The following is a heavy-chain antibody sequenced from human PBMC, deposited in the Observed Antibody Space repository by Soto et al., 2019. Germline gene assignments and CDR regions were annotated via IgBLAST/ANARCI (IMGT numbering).Heavy chain of an antibody. Sequence: QGQLVQSGAEVKKPGSSVTVSCKASGGTLSNYGFSWVRQAPGQGLEWMGALIPIFETAKYAQKFQGRVTITADESTSTVYMELSSLRYEDTAVYHCARVGYNNNGHMDWLDPWGQGTLVTVSS. V-gene: IGHV1-69*01. CDR2: LIPIFETA. J-gene: IGHJ5*02. CDR1: GGTLSNYG. CDR3: ARVGYNNNGHMDWLDP. D-gene: IGHD1-20*01.